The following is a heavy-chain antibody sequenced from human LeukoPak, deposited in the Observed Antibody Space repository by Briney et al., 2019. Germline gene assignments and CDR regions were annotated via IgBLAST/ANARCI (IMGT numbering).Heavy chain of an antibody. D-gene: IGHD4-17*01. V-gene: IGHV3-23*01. Sequence: GGSLRLSCAASGFTFSAYGMSWVRQAPGKGLEWVSHISDTVRDTWYANSVKGRFIISRDNSRDTGYLQMSSLRPEDTALYFCAKDNYGGIFASWGQGTLVTVSS. J-gene: IGHJ4*02. CDR1: GFTFSAYG. CDR2: ISDTVRDT. CDR3: AKDNYGGIFAS.